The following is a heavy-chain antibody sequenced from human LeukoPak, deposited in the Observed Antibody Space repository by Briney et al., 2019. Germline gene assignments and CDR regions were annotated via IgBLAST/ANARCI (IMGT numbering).Heavy chain of an antibody. CDR2: IYYSGST. J-gene: IGHJ4*02. V-gene: IGHV4-39*01. Sequence: SETLSLTCTVSGGSISSSSYYWGWIRQPPGKGLEWIGSIYYSGSTYYNPSLKSRITISVDTSKNQFSLKLSSVTAADTAVYYCARQGYYALFDYWGQGTLVTVSS. CDR1: GGSISSSSYY. CDR3: ARQGYYALFDY. D-gene: IGHD3-10*01.